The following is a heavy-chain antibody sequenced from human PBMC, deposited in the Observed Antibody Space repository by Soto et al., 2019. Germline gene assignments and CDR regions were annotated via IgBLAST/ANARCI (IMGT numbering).Heavy chain of an antibody. V-gene: IGHV3-9*01. CDR1: GFTFDDYA. J-gene: IGHJ4*02. CDR3: AKDSSGWYQYFDY. D-gene: IGHD6-19*01. Sequence: PGGSLRLSCAASGFTFDDYAMHWVRQAPGKGLEWVAGISWNSASIAYADSVKGRFTISRDNAKSSLYLQMNSLRAEDTALYYCAKDSSGWYQYFDYWGQGTLVTVSS. CDR2: ISWNSASI.